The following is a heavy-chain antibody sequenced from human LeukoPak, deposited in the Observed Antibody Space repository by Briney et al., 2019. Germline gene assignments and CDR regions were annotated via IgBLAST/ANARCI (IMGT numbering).Heavy chain of an antibody. Sequence: SETLSLTCTVSGGSISSSSYYWGWIRQPPGKGLEWIGSIYYSGSTYYNPSLKSRVTISVDTSKNQFSLKLSSVTAADTAVYYCARRSTVAGRGRFDPWGQGTLVTVSS. CDR2: IYYSGST. CDR3: ARRSTVAGRGRFDP. D-gene: IGHD6-19*01. V-gene: IGHV4-39*01. CDR1: GGSISSSSYY. J-gene: IGHJ5*02.